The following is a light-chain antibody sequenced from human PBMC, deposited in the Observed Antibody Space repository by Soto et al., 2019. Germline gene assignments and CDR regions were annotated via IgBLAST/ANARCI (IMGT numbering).Light chain of an antibody. V-gene: IGLV2-8*01. CDR1: SSDVGGYNY. CDR3: SLYTSENTYV. J-gene: IGLJ1*01. Sequence: QSVLTQPPSASGSPGQSVAISCTGTSSDVGGYNYVSWYQQHPGKAPKLMIYEVNKRPSGVPDRFSGSKSGNTASLTVSGLQAEDEADYYCSLYTSENTYVFGTGTKVTVL. CDR2: EVN.